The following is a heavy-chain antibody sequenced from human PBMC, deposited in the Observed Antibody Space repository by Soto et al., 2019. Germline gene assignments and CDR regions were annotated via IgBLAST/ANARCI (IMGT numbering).Heavy chain of an antibody. D-gene: IGHD3-10*01. CDR2: ISYDGSNK. V-gene: IGHV3-30-3*01. Sequence: PGGSLRLSCAASGFTFSSYAMHWVRQAPGKGLEWVAVISYDGSNKYYADSVKGRFTISRDNSKNTLYLQMNSLRAEDTAVYYCARAYGFDYWGQGTLVTVSS. CDR3: ARAYGFDY. CDR1: GFTFSSYA. J-gene: IGHJ4*02.